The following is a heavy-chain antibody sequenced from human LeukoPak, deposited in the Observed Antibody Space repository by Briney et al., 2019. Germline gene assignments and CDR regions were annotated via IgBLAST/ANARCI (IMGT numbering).Heavy chain of an antibody. Sequence: GQSLKISCKGSGYSFTNYWIGWVRQMPGKGLEWMGIIYPGDSDTRYSPSFQGQVTISVDKSISTAYLQWSSLKASDTAMYYCAKWEGYYGSGISYYYMDVWGKGTTVTVPS. CDR1: GYSFTNYW. V-gene: IGHV5-51*01. J-gene: IGHJ6*03. CDR2: IYPGDSDT. CDR3: AKWEGYYGSGISYYYMDV. D-gene: IGHD3-10*01.